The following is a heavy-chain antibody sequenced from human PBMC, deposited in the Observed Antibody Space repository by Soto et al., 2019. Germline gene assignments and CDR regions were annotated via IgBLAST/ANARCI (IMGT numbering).Heavy chain of an antibody. D-gene: IGHD3-10*01. V-gene: IGHV4-39*01. CDR2: IYYSGST. CDR3: ASSPTPSMVRGVIIHYFDY. J-gene: IGHJ4*02. Sequence: QLQLQESGPGLVKPSETLSLTCTVSGGSISSSSYYWGWIRQPPGKGLEWIGSIYYSGSTYYNPSLKSRVTISVDTSKNQFSLKLSSVTAADTAVYYCASSPTPSMVRGVIIHYFDYWGQGTLVTVSS. CDR1: GGSISSSSYY.